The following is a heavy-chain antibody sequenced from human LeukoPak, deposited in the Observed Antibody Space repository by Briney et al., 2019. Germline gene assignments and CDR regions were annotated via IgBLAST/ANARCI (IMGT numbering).Heavy chain of an antibody. D-gene: IGHD5-12*01. CDR2: IKQDGVDK. CDR1: GFSFSRSY. CDR3: ARDPSRYDLDY. Sequence: GGSLRLSCAASGFSFSRSYMNWVRQAPGKGLEWVATIKQDGVDKYYVDSVKGRFTISRDTAKNSLFLQMNSLRAEDAAVYYCARDPSRYDLDYWGQGTLVTVSS. V-gene: IGHV3-7*01. J-gene: IGHJ4*02.